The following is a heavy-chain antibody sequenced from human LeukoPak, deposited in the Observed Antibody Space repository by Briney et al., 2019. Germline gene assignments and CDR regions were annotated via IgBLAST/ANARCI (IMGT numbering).Heavy chain of an antibody. CDR1: GDSINSRSYY. V-gene: IGHV4-39*07. Sequence: SETLSLTCAVSGDSINSRSYYWAWIRQPPGKGLEWIGRIYTSGSTNYNPSLKSRVTISVDTSKNQFSLKLSSVTAADTAVYYCARVGSRFLRGTDYYYYYMDVWGKGTTVTVSS. CDR2: IYTSGST. D-gene: IGHD3-3*01. J-gene: IGHJ6*03. CDR3: ARVGSRFLRGTDYYYYYMDV.